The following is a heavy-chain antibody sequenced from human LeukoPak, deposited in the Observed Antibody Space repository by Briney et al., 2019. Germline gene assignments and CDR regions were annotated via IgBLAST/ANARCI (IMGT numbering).Heavy chain of an antibody. J-gene: IGHJ4*02. CDR2: ISGTGGST. V-gene: IGHV3-23*01. CDR1: GFVSSTCA. Sequence: GGSLRLSCAASGFVSSTCAMSWVRQAPGKGLEWVSSISGTGGSTNYADSVKGRFTISRDNSRSTLYLQMNSLRAEDTAVYYCAKEGYGSGSYYTLNFDYWGPGTLVTVSS. D-gene: IGHD3-10*01. CDR3: AKEGYGSGSYYTLNFDY.